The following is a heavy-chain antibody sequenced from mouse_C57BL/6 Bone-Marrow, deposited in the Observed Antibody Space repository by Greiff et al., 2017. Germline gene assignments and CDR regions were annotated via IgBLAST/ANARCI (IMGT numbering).Heavy chain of an antibody. CDR2: ILPGSGST. CDR3: ARRETTVVATDYFDY. CDR1: GYTFTGYW. V-gene: IGHV1-9*01. Sequence: VQLQQSGAELMKPGASVKLSCKATGYTFTGYWIEWVKQRPGHGLEWIGEILPGSGSTNYNEKFKGKATFTADTSSTTAYMQLSSLTTADSAIYYCARRETTVVATDYFDYWGQGTTLTVSS. D-gene: IGHD1-1*01. J-gene: IGHJ2*01.